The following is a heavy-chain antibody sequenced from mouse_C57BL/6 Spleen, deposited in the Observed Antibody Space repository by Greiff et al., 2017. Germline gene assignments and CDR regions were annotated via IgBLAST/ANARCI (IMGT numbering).Heavy chain of an antibody. Sequence: QVQLQQPGAELVMPGASVKLSCKASGYTFTSYWMHWVKQRPGQGLEWIGEIDPSDSYTNYNQKFKGKSTLTVDKSSSTAYMQLSSLTSEDSAVYYCARDTTVVATRGYWYFDVWGTGTTVTVSS. V-gene: IGHV1-69*01. CDR1: GYTFTSYW. J-gene: IGHJ1*03. CDR3: ARDTTVVATRGYWYFDV. CDR2: IDPSDSYT. D-gene: IGHD1-1*01.